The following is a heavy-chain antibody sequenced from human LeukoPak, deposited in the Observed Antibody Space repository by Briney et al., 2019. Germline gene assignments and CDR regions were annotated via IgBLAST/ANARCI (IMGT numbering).Heavy chain of an antibody. Sequence: SQTLSLTCTVSGGSISSGSYYWSWIRQPAGKGLEWIGRIYTSGSTNYNPSLKSRVTISVDTSKNQFSLKLSSVTAADTAVYYCARFGLRGTSGWYNYYYGMDVWGQGTTVTVSS. V-gene: IGHV4-61*02. CDR1: GGSISSGSYY. CDR2: IYTSGST. D-gene: IGHD6-19*01. CDR3: ARFGLRGTSGWYNYYYGMDV. J-gene: IGHJ6*02.